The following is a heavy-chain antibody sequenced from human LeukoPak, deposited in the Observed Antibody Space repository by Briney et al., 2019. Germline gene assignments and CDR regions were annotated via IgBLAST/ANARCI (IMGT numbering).Heavy chain of an antibody. CDR2: INPNSGGT. Sequence: ASVKVSCKASGYTFTGYYIHWVRQVPGQGLEWMGWINPNSGGTNYAQKFQGRVTMTRDTSISTAYMELSRLRSDDTAVYYCASGIPIYSGTKYYFDYWGQGTLVTVSS. J-gene: IGHJ4*02. V-gene: IGHV1-2*02. D-gene: IGHD2-15*01. CDR1: GYTFTGYY. CDR3: ASGIPIYSGTKYYFDY.